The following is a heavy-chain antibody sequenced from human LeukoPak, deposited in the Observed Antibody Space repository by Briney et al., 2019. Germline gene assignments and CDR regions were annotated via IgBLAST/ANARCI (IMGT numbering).Heavy chain of an antibody. CDR2: ISYDGSNK. J-gene: IGHJ4*02. V-gene: IGHV3-30-3*01. Sequence: GGSLRLSCAASGFTFSSYAMHWVRQAPGKGLEWVAVISYDGSNKYYADSVKGRFTISRDNSKNTLYLQVNSLRVDDTAVYYCARDRYRSGWYGDFDYWGQGTLVTVSS. D-gene: IGHD6-19*01. CDR1: GFTFSSYA. CDR3: ARDRYRSGWYGDFDY.